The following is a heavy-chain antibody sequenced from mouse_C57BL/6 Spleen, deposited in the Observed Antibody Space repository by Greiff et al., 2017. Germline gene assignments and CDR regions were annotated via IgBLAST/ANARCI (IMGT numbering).Heavy chain of an antibody. Sequence: QVQLQQPGAELVKPGASVKLSCKASGYTFTSYWMQWVKQRPGQGLEWIGEIDPSDSYTNYNQKFKGKATLTVDTSSSTAYMQLSSLTSEDSAVCCCARFDDYGWGQGTTLTVSS. CDR2: IDPSDSYT. V-gene: IGHV1-50*01. CDR3: ARFDDYG. CDR1: GYTFTSYW. J-gene: IGHJ2*01. D-gene: IGHD2-4*01.